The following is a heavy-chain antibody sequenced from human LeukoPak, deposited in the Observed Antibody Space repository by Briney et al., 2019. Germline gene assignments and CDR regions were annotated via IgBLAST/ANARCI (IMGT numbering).Heavy chain of an antibody. CDR3: ARGLMWAAAGFDY. CDR1: GGSFSGYY. D-gene: IGHD6-13*01. Sequence: SETLSLICAVYGGSFSGYYWSWIRQPPGKGLEWIGEINHSGSTNYNPSLKSRVTISVDTSKNQFSLKLSSATAADTAVYYCARGLMWAAAGFDYWGQGILVTVSS. V-gene: IGHV4-34*01. J-gene: IGHJ4*02. CDR2: INHSGST.